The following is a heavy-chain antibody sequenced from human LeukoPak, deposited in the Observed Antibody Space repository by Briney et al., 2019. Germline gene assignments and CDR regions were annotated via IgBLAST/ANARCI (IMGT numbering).Heavy chain of an antibody. V-gene: IGHV4-31*03. J-gene: IGHJ4*02. D-gene: IGHD5-12*01. CDR3: ARESEGYSGYDFGLHFDY. CDR2: IYYSGST. CDR1: GGSISSGGYY. Sequence: PSETLSLTCTVSGGSISSGGYYWSWIRQHPGKGLEWIGYIYYSGSTYYNPSLKSRVTISVDTSKNQFSLKLSSVTAADTAVYYCARESEGYSGYDFGLHFDYWGQGNLVTVSS.